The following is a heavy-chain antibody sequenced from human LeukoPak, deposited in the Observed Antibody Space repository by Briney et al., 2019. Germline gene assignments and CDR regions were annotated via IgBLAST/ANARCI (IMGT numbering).Heavy chain of an antibody. J-gene: IGHJ4*02. CDR2: ISSSSSTI. D-gene: IGHD6-19*01. Sequence: PGGSLRLSCAASGFTFSTYSMNWVRQAPGKGLEWVSYISSSSSTIYYADSVKGRFTISRDNAKNSLYLQMNSLRAEDTAVYYCAKDQVLLAVAGNDEAYWGQGTLVTVSS. V-gene: IGHV3-48*01. CDR3: AKDQVLLAVAGNDEAY. CDR1: GFTFSTYS.